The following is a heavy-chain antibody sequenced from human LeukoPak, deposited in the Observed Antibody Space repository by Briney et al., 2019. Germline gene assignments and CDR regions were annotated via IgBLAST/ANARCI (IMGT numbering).Heavy chain of an antibody. D-gene: IGHD3-16*01. J-gene: IGHJ6*02. Sequence: SETLSLTCAVYGGSFSGYYWSWIRQPPGKGLEWIGEINHSGSTNYNPSLKSRVTISVDTSKNQFSLKLSSVTAADTAVYYCAKGSLGRNYYYYGMDVWGQGTTVTVSS. V-gene: IGHV4-34*01. CDR2: INHSGST. CDR1: GGSFSGYY. CDR3: AKGSLGRNYYYYGMDV.